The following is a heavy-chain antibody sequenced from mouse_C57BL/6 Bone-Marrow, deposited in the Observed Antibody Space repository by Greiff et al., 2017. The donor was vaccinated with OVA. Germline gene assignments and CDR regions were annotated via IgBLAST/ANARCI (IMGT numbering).Heavy chain of an antibody. CDR3: AVNLEVSLFAY. J-gene: IGHJ3*01. CDR2: IWSGGST. CDR1: GFSLTSYG. D-gene: IGHD2-5*01. Sequence: VKLVESGPGLVQPSQSLSITCTVSGFSLTSYGVHWVRQSPGKGLEWLGVIWSGGSTDYNAAFISRLSISKDNYKSQVFFKMNSLQADDTAVYYCAVNLEVSLFAYWGQGTLVTVSA. V-gene: IGHV2-2*01.